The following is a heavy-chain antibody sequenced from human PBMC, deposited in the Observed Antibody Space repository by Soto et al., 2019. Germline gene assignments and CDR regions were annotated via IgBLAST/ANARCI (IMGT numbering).Heavy chain of an antibody. V-gene: IGHV1-18*01. CDR1: GYTFTSYG. CDR2: ISAYNGNT. J-gene: IGHJ3*01. D-gene: IGHD3-16*02. CDR3: ARPYYDYIWGSYRPDAFDL. Sequence: GASVKVSCKASGYTFTSYGISRVRQAPGQGLEWMGWISAYNGNTNYAQKLQGRVTMTTDTSTSTAYMELRSLRSDDTAVYYCARPYYDYIWGSYRPDAFDLWGQGTMVTVSS.